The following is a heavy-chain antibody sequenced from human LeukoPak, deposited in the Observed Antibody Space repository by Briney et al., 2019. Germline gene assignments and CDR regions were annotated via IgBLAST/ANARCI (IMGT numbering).Heavy chain of an antibody. D-gene: IGHD2-8*01. Sequence: GESLKISCKGSGYSFTSYWIGWVRQMPGKGLESTGSIYPGDSDTRYSPSFQGQVTISADKSISTAYLQWSSLKASDTAMYYCARHRQGYCTNGVCYSTWFDPWGQGTLVTVSS. CDR2: IYPGDSDT. CDR3: ARHRQGYCTNGVCYSTWFDP. V-gene: IGHV5-51*01. CDR1: GYSFTSYW. J-gene: IGHJ5*02.